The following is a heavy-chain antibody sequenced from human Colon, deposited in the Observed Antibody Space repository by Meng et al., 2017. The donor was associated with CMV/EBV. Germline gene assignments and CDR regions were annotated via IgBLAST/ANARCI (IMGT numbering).Heavy chain of an antibody. CDR2: MNPNSGNT. CDR1: GYTFTSYD. CDR3: ARVRGVIQIVDY. Sequence: ASVKVSCKASGYTFTSYDINWVRQATGQGLEWMGWMNPNSGNTGYAQKFQGRVTMTRNTSISTAYMELSSLRSEDTAVYYCARVRGVIQIVDYWGQGTLITVSS. V-gene: IGHV1-8*01. D-gene: IGHD3-10*01. J-gene: IGHJ4*02.